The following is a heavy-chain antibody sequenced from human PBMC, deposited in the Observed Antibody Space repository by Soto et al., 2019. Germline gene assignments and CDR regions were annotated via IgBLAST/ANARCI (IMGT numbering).Heavy chain of an antibody. CDR2: IIPIFGTV. CDR3: ARELLDYFDY. V-gene: IGHV1-69*01. Sequence: QVQLVQSGTEVKKPGSSVTVSCKASRDTFNRYTISWVRQAPGQGLEWMGGIIPIFGTVNYAQKFQGRVTITADESTRTGHMELSNLTSEDTAVYFCARELLDYFDYWAQGTLVTVSS. J-gene: IGHJ4*02. CDR1: RDTFNRYT. D-gene: IGHD3-3*01.